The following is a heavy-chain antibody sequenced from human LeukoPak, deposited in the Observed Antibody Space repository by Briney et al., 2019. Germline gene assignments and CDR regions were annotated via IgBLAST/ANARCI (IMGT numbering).Heavy chain of an antibody. CDR1: GFTFSGSS. J-gene: IGHJ4*02. V-gene: IGHV3-73*01. CDR2: IRSEAKNYAT. Sequence: GGSLRLSCAASGFTFSGSSMHWVRQASGKGLEWVGRIRSEAKNYATVYAASVKGRFTISRDDSKNTAYLQMNSLRTEDTAVYHCAAYCSTTSCHGEWGQGTLVTVSS. D-gene: IGHD2-2*01. CDR3: AAYCSTTSCHGE.